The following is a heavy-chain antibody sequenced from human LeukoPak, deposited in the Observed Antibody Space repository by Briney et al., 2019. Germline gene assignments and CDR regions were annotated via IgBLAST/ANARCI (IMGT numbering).Heavy chain of an antibody. CDR1: GFTFSRSA. CDR3: TRDRSRAEDD. CDR2: IIYSGGAT. J-gene: IGHJ4*02. D-gene: IGHD1-14*01. V-gene: IGHV3-23*01. Sequence: PGGSLRLSCAASGFTFSRSAMTWVRQGPGTGLEFVASIIYSGGATYYADSVKGRFTISRDNSKNTLYLQMNSLRGEDTAVYYCTRDRSRAEDDWGQGTLVTVSS.